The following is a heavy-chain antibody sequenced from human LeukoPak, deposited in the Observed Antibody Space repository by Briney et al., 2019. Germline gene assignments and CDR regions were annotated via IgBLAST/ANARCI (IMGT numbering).Heavy chain of an antibody. V-gene: IGHV3-21*01. CDR2: ITSSSNYI. Sequence: GGSLRLSCAASGFTFSTYSMNWVRQAPGKGLEWVSSITSSSNYIDHADSVKGRFTISRDNAKNSLYLQMNSLRAEDTAVYYCARGEYSSGWLWEYYFDYWGQGTLVTVSS. CDR1: GFTFSTYS. J-gene: IGHJ4*02. D-gene: IGHD6-19*01. CDR3: ARGEYSSGWLWEYYFDY.